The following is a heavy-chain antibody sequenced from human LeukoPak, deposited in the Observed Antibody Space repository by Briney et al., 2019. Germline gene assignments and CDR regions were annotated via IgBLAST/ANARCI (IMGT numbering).Heavy chain of an antibody. Sequence: PGGSLRLSCAASGFTFSSYAMSWVRQAPGKGLEWVAVISYDGSNKYYADSVKGRFTISRDNSKNTLYLQMNSLRAVDTAVYYCARGKYRVSLGFYYWGQGTLVTVSS. D-gene: IGHD1-26*01. CDR3: ARGKYRVSLGFYY. CDR2: ISYDGSNK. J-gene: IGHJ4*02. V-gene: IGHV3-30-3*01. CDR1: GFTFSSYA.